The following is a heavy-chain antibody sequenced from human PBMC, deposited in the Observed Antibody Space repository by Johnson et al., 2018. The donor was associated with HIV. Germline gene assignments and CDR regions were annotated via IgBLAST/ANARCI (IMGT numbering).Heavy chain of an antibody. CDR3: TTASSPTLLDAFDI. CDR2: INSDGSST. D-gene: IGHD6-6*01. V-gene: IGHV3-74*02. CDR1: GFTFSSYW. Sequence: MQLVESGGGLVKPGGSLRLSCAASGFTFSSYWMHWVRQAPGKGLVWVSRINSDGSSTNYADSVKGRFTISRDNAKNTLYLQMNSLRAEDTAVYYCTTASSPTLLDAFDIWGQGTMVTVSS. J-gene: IGHJ3*02.